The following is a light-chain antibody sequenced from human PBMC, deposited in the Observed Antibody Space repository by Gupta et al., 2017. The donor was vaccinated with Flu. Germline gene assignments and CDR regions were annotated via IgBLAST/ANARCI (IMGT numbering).Light chain of an antibody. J-gene: IGKJ3*01. Sequence: DIQMTQSPSTLSASVGDRGTITCRASQSIRNWLAWYQQKPGKAPNLLIYKASRLESGVPSRFSGSGSGTEFTLTISSLQPDDLATYYCQQYQSYSFTFGPGTKVHIK. CDR2: KAS. CDR1: QSIRNW. V-gene: IGKV1-5*03. CDR3: QQYQSYSFT.